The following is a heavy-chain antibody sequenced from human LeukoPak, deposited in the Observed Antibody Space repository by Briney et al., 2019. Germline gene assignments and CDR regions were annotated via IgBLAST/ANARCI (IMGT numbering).Heavy chain of an antibody. D-gene: IGHD2-15*01. Sequence: GASVKVSCKASGYTFTSYGISWVRQAPGQGLEWMGWISAYNGNTNYAQKLQGRVTMTTDTSTSTAYMELRSLRSEDTAVYYCATPYCSGGSCYDGAFDIWGQGTMVTVSS. CDR1: GYTFTSYG. J-gene: IGHJ3*02. CDR2: ISAYNGNT. CDR3: ATPYCSGGSCYDGAFDI. V-gene: IGHV1-18*01.